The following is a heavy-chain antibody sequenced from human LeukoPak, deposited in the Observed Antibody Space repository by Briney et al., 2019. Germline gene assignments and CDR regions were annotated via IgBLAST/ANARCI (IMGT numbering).Heavy chain of an antibody. V-gene: IGHV4-4*07. CDR2: IYSSGST. CDR1: GGSISSYF. J-gene: IGHJ6*04. D-gene: IGHD5-12*01. Sequence: PSETLSLTCTVSGGSISSYFWSWIRQPAGKGLEGIGRIYSSGSTIYNPSLRSRVAMAVVKSKNQFTLRLSSVTAADTAVYYCARYSGADDDAVVLDVWGRGTTVTVSS. CDR3: ARYSGADDDAVVLDV.